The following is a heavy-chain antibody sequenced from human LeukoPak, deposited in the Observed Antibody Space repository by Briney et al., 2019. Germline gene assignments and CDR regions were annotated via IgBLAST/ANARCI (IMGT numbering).Heavy chain of an antibody. CDR3: ARVIVSDAFDV. V-gene: IGHV3-48*03. CDR2: ISSSGSTI. D-gene: IGHD3-22*01. J-gene: IGHJ3*01. CDR1: GFTFSSYE. Sequence: PGGSLRLSCAASGFTFSSYEMNRVRQAPGKGLEWVSYISSSGSTIYYADSVKGRFTISRDSSMNTLYLQMNSLRAEDTAVYYCARVIVSDAFDVWGQGTMVTVSS.